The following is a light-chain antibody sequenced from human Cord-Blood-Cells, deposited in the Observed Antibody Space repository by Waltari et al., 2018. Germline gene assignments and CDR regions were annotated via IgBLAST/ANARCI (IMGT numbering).Light chain of an antibody. CDR3: QQYYSTPFT. CDR1: QSVLYSSNNKNY. CDR2: WAS. V-gene: IGKV4-1*01. J-gene: IGKJ3*01. Sequence: DIVMTQSPDSLAVSRGERATINCKSSQSVLYSSNNKNYLAWYQQKPGQPPNLLIYWASTRESGVPDRFSGSGSGTDFTLTISSLQAEDVAVYYCQQYYSTPFTFGPGTKVDIK.